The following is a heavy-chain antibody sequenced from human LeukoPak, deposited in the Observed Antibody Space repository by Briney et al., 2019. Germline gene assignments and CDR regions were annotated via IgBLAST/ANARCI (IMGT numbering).Heavy chain of an antibody. D-gene: IGHD6-13*01. CDR3: AKVPGYSSSSGWYFDL. CDR1: GFTFSSYG. J-gene: IGHJ2*01. V-gene: IGHV3-9*01. CDR2: ISWNSGSI. Sequence: GGSLRLSCAASGFTFSSYGMHWVRQAPGKGLEWVSGISWNSGSIGYADSVKGRFTISRDNAKNSLYLQMNSLRAEDTALYYCAKVPGYSSSSGWYFDLWGRGTLVTVSS.